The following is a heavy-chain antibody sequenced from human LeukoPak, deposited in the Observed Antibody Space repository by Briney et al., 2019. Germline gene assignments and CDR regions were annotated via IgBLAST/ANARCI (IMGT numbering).Heavy chain of an antibody. Sequence: SQTLSLTCAVSGGSISSGGYSWSWIRQPPGKGLEWIGYIYHSGSTYYNPSLKSRVTISVDRSKNQFSLKLSSVTAADTAVYYCARGGGRTYYYGSGSYPDYWGQGTLVTVSS. V-gene: IGHV4-30-2*01. CDR2: IYHSGST. CDR3: ARGGGRTYYYGSGSYPDY. CDR1: GGSISSGGYS. J-gene: IGHJ4*02. D-gene: IGHD3-10*01.